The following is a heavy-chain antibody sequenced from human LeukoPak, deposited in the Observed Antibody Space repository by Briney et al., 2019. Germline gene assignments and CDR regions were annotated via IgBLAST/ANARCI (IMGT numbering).Heavy chain of an antibody. D-gene: IGHD3-22*01. CDR3: ARGLARVYYYDDSPLGY. Sequence: PGGSLRLACAASGFTFSSYSMNWVRQAPGKGLEWVSYISSSSSSIYYADSVKGRCTISRDNAKNSLYLLMNSLRAEDTAVYYCARGLARVYYYDDSPLGYWGQGTLVTVSS. V-gene: IGHV3-48*04. J-gene: IGHJ4*02. CDR2: ISSSSSSI. CDR1: GFTFSSYS.